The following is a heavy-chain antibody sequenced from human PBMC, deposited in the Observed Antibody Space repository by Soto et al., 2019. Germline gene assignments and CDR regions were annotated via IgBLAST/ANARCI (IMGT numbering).Heavy chain of an antibody. Sequence: LSLTCTVSGGSISSSRYYWGWIRQPPGKGLEWIGSIYYSGSTYYNPPLKSRVTISVDTAKNQFSLKLSSVTAADTAVYYRARHKDDYGDYLENAQFDYWGQGTLVTVAS. CDR3: ARHKDDYGDYLENAQFDY. D-gene: IGHD4-17*01. J-gene: IGHJ4*02. CDR1: GGSISSSRYY. V-gene: IGHV4-39*01. CDR2: IYYSGST.